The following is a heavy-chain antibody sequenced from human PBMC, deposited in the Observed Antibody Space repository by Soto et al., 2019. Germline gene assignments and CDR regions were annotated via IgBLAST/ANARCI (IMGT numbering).Heavy chain of an antibody. CDR2: IYYSGST. D-gene: IGHD3-22*01. J-gene: IGHJ1*01. CDR1: GGSVSSGSYY. V-gene: IGHV4-61*01. CDR3: AREDYYDSSD. Sequence: QVQLQESGPGLVKPSETLSLTCTVSGGSVSSGSYYWSWIRQPPGKGLEWMGYIYYSGSTNYNPSLKSRVTISVDTSKNQFSLKLSSVTAADTAVYYCAREDYYDSSDWGQVTLVTVSS.